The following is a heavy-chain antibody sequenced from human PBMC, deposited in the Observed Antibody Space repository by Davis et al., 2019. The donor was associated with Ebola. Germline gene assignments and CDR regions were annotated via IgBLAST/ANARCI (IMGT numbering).Heavy chain of an antibody. Sequence: PSETLSLTCTVSGGSMSDYYWSWIRQPAGKELEWIGRIYATGTANYNSYLKSRVTLSLDTSKKQFSLKLRSVTAADTAVYYCARGVYGAFFDSWGQGALVTVSS. D-gene: IGHD4-17*01. J-gene: IGHJ4*02. V-gene: IGHV4-4*07. CDR3: ARGVYGAFFDS. CDR1: GGSMSDYY. CDR2: IYATGTA.